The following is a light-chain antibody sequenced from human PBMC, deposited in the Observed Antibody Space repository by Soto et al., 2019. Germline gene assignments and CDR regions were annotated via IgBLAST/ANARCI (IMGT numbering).Light chain of an antibody. V-gene: IGLV1-47*02. Sequence: QSVLTQPPSASGTPGQRVTISCSGTSTNIGRNPVYWYQQLPGTAPKLLIYSNDQRPSGVPDRFSGSKSGASASLAISGLRSEDEADYYCAAWDDSLSGVVFGGGTKVTVL. CDR3: AAWDDSLSGVV. CDR1: STNIGRNP. J-gene: IGLJ2*01. CDR2: SND.